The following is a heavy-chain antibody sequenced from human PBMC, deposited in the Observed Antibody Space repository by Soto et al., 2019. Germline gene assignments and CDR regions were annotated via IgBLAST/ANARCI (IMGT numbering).Heavy chain of an antibody. D-gene: IGHD3-22*01. Sequence: PGGSLRLSCAASGFTFSSYAMSWVRQAPGKGLEWVSAISGSGGSTYYADSVKGRFTISRDNSKNTLYLQMNSLRAEDTAVYYCAKLYYYDSSGYLGPPRDYWGQGTLATVSS. J-gene: IGHJ4*02. CDR3: AKLYYYDSSGYLGPPRDY. V-gene: IGHV3-23*01. CDR2: ISGSGGST. CDR1: GFTFSSYA.